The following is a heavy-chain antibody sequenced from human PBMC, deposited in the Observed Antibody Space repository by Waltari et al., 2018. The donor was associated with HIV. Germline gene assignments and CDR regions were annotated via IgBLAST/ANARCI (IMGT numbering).Heavy chain of an antibody. CDR2: IYYSGST. J-gene: IGHJ4*02. CDR3: ARVDYYGSGSHFGY. CDR1: GGSISSYY. D-gene: IGHD3-10*01. Sequence: QVQLQESGPGLVKPSETLSLTCTVSGGSISSYYWSWIRQPPGKGLEWIGYIYYSGSTNYNPSLKSRVTISVDTSKNQFSLKLSSVTAADTAVYYCARVDYYGSGSHFGYWGQGTLVTVSS. V-gene: IGHV4-59*01.